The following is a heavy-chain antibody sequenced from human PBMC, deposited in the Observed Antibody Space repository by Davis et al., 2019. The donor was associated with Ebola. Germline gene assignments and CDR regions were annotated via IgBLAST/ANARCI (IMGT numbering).Heavy chain of an antibody. Sequence: AASVKVSCKASGYTFTSYGITWVRQAPGQGLEWMGWINPHNGNTNYAQNVQGRVTMTTDTSTSTAYMEVGILRSDDTAMYYCARGPRSYFRAGGDDYWGQGTLVTVSS. CDR2: INPHNGNT. CDR1: GYTFTSYG. J-gene: IGHJ4*02. D-gene: IGHD3-10*01. V-gene: IGHV1-18*04. CDR3: ARGPRSYFRAGGDDY.